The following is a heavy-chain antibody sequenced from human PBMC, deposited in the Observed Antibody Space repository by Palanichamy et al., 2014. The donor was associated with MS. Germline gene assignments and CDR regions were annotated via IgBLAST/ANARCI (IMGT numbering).Heavy chain of an antibody. V-gene: IGHV3-23*01. CDR3: AKDRVGGYDFWSGYYTRGSFFDY. Sequence: PGGSLRLSCAASGFTFSSYAMSWVRQAPGKGLEWVSAISGSGGSTYCADSVKGRFTISRDNSKNTLYLQMNSLRAEDTAVYYCAKDRVGGYDFWSGYYTRGSFFDYWGQGTLVTVSS. CDR1: GFTFSSYA. J-gene: IGHJ4*02. CDR2: ISGSGGST. D-gene: IGHD3-3*01.